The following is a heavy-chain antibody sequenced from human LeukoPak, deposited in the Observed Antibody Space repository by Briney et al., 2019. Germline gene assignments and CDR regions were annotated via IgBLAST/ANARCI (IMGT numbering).Heavy chain of an antibody. D-gene: IGHD5-12*01. J-gene: IGHJ4*02. V-gene: IGHV1-18*04. Sequence: GASVKVSCKASGYTFTSYGISWVRQAPGQGLEWMGWISAYNGNTNYAQKLQGRVTMTTDTSTSTAYMELRSLRSDDTAVYYCARDMEYSGYGHFDYWGQGTLVTVSS. CDR3: ARDMEYSGYGHFDY. CDR1: GYTFTSYG. CDR2: ISAYNGNT.